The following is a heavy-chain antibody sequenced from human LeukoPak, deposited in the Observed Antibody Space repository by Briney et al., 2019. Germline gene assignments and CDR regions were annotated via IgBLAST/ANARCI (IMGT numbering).Heavy chain of an antibody. CDR1: GFTVSSNY. CDR3: ARNYYDSSDFWYFDY. D-gene: IGHD3-22*01. V-gene: IGHV3-66*01. J-gene: IGHJ4*02. Sequence: GGSLRLSCAASGFTVSSNYMSWVRQVPGKGLEWVSVIYSGGSTYYADSVKGRFTISRDNSKNTLYLQMNSLRAEDTAVYYCARNYYDSSDFWYFDYWGQGTLVTVSS. CDR2: IYSGGST.